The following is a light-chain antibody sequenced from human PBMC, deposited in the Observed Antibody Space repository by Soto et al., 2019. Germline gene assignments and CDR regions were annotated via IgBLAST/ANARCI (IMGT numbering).Light chain of an antibody. V-gene: IGKV1-39*01. J-gene: IGKJ1*01. CDR3: QQGFSTPSWT. CDR1: QSISNY. Sequence: DIQLTQSPSSLSASIGDRVTITCRASQSISNYLIWYQHRPGKAPQRLIYSGSTLQTGVSSRFXGSGSGTDFSLTISNLQPEDFATYYCQQGFSTPSWTFGQGTKV. CDR2: SGS.